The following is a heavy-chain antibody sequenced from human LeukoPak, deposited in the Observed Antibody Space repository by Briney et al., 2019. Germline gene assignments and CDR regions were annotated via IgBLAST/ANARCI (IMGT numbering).Heavy chain of an antibody. CDR3: ARRANTAPPYYFDY. V-gene: IGHV4-59*01. Sequence: PSETLSLTCTISGGSISLYYWSWIRQTPGKGLQWIGYVYYSGSTNYNPSLKSRVTISVDTSKNQFSLKLSSVTAADTAVYYCARRANTAPPYYFDYWGQGTLVTVSS. CDR1: GGSISLYY. J-gene: IGHJ4*02. D-gene: IGHD5-18*01. CDR2: VYYSGST.